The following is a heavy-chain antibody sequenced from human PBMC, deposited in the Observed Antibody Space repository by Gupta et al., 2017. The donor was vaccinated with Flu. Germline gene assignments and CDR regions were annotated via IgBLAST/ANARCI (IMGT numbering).Heavy chain of an antibody. CDR3: ATFIAAAGSGDYYYGMDV. J-gene: IGHJ6*02. D-gene: IGHD6-13*01. CDR1: GGSFSGYY. Sequence: QVQLQQWGAGLLKPSETLSLTCAVYGGSFSGYYWSWIRQPLGKGLEWIGEINHSGSTNYNPSLKSRVTISVDTSKNQFSLKLSSVTAADTAVYYCATFIAAAGSGDYYYGMDVWGQGTTVTVSS. CDR2: INHSGST. V-gene: IGHV4-34*01.